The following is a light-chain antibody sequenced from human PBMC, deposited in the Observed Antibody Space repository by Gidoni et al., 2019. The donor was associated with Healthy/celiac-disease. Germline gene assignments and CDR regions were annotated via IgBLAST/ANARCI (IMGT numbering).Light chain of an antibody. V-gene: IGLV2-23*03. J-gene: IGLJ1*01. Sequence: QPALTQPASVSGSPGQSITISCTGTSSDVGSYNLVSWYQQHPGKAPKLMIYEGSKRPSGVSNRFSGSKSGNTASLTISGLQAEDEADYYCFSYAGSSTFYVFGTGTKVTVL. CDR3: FSYAGSSTFYV. CDR1: SSDVGSYNL. CDR2: EGS.